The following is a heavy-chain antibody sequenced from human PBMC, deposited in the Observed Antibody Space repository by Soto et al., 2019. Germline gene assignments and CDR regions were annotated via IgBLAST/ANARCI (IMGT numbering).Heavy chain of an antibody. Sequence: EASVKVFCKASGYTFTSYYMHWVRQAPGQGLEWMGRISPSSDRTNYAQKFQGRVTVTTDTSTSTAFIELRNLKSDDTAVYYCARDWYPRFDPWGPGTLVTVSS. V-gene: IGHV1-46*01. J-gene: IGHJ5*02. D-gene: IGHD6-13*01. CDR1: GYTFTSYY. CDR2: ISPSSDRT. CDR3: ARDWYPRFDP.